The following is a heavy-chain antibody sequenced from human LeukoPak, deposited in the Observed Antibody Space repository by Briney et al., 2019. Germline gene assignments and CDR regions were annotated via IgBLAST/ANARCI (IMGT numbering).Heavy chain of an antibody. CDR2: ISSSSSTI. CDR3: ARDPHVLRFLEWSPYYYMDV. D-gene: IGHD3-3*01. J-gene: IGHJ6*03. V-gene: IGHV3-48*04. CDR1: GFTFSSYS. Sequence: PTGGSLRLSCAASGFTFSSYSMNWVRQAPGKGLEWVSYISSSSSTIYYADSVKGRFTISRDNAKNSLYLQMNSLRAEDTAVYYCARDPHVLRFLEWSPYYYMDVWGKGTTVTVSS.